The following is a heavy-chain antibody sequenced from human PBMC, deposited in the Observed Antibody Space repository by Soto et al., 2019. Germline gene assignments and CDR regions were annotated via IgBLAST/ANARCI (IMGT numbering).Heavy chain of an antibody. CDR2: IDPRDSYT. D-gene: IGHD1-26*01. Sequence: GESLKISCKGSVYSFASYWITWVRQMAGKGLEWLGSIDPRDSYTDNSPSFQCHVTISVDQSISTVYLQWSSLKASDTAMYYCATLAGTGSYRDLYFDIWGQGTPVTVSS. J-gene: IGHJ4*02. V-gene: IGHV5-10-1*01. CDR1: VYSFASYW. CDR3: ATLAGTGSYRDLYFDI.